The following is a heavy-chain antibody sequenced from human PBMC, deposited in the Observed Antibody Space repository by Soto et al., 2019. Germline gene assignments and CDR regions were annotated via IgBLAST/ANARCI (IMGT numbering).Heavy chain of an antibody. CDR1: GFTFSSYA. V-gene: IGHV3-23*01. J-gene: IGHJ4*02. CDR3: TTGLSNGYYNFDY. D-gene: IGHD2-21*01. CDR2: ISGSGGGT. Sequence: PGGSLRLSCAASGFTFSSYAMSWVRQAPGKGLEWVSAISGSGGGTYYADSVKGRFTISRDNSKNTLYLQMNSLKTEDTAVYYCTTGLSNGYYNFDYWGQGTPVTVSS.